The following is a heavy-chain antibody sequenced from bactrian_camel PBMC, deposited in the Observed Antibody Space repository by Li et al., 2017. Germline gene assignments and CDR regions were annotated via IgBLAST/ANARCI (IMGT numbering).Heavy chain of an antibody. D-gene: IGHD2*01. CDR1: GYTITNYVRFYC. CDR2: IFPAVGAT. J-gene: IGHJ4*01. CDR3: TASSDY. V-gene: IGHV3S63*01. Sequence: HVQLVESGGGSVQAGGSLRLSCRRSGYTITNYVRFYCMAWFRQAPGKEREGVACIFPAVGATNYPNPTKGRFTVSRDNAKNTVSLQMNSLESEDAARYFCTASSDYWGQGTQVTVS.